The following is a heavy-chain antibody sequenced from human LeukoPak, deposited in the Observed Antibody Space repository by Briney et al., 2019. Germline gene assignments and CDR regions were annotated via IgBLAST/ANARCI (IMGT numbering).Heavy chain of an antibody. V-gene: IGHV4-38-2*02. CDR3: ARVVVVAAPRSYFDY. CDR2: IYHSGST. J-gene: IGHJ4*02. CDR1: GYSISSGYY. D-gene: IGHD2-15*01. Sequence: SETLSLTCTVSGYSISSGYYWGWMLQPPGKGLEWIGSIYHSGSTYYIPSLKSRVTISVDTSKNQFSLKLSSVTAADTAVYYCARVVVVAAPRSYFDYWGQGTLVTVSS.